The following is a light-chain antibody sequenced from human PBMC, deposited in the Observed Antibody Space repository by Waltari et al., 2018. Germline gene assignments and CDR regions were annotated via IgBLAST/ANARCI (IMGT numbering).Light chain of an antibody. Sequence: EIVLTQSPATLSLSPGERATLSCRASQSVSSYLAWYQQKPGQAPRLLIYDASNRATGIPARVSASGSGTDFTLTISSLEPEEFAVYYCQQRSNWPPITFGQGTRLEIK. V-gene: IGKV3-11*01. CDR3: QQRSNWPPIT. J-gene: IGKJ5*01. CDR2: DAS. CDR1: QSVSSY.